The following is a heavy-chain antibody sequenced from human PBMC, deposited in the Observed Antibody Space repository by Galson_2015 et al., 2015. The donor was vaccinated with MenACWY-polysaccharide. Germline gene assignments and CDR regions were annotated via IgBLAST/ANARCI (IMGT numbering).Heavy chain of an antibody. CDR3: AKDRPLRGLSVFYYGMDV. CDR1: GFTFSNYA. J-gene: IGHJ6*02. Sequence: SLRLSCAASGFTFSNYAMTWVRQAPGKGLEWLAVISYDGSNKYYLESVKGRFTISRDNSKDMVYLHMNSLRGEDTAVYFCAKDRPLRGLSVFYYGMDVWGRGTTVIVSS. V-gene: IGHV3-30*18. CDR2: ISYDGSNK. D-gene: IGHD3-10*01.